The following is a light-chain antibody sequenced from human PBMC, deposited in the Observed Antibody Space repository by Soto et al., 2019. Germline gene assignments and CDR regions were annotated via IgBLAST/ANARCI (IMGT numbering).Light chain of an antibody. V-gene: IGKV1-33*01. Sequence: DIQMTQSPSSLSASVGDRVTITCQASQDISNFLNWYQQKPGKAPKLLIYDASNLETGVPSRFSKSVSGTDFILIINSRHPENIATYYCQQYENLPINFGPGTTVDIK. CDR1: QDISNF. CDR2: DAS. CDR3: QQYENLPIN. J-gene: IGKJ3*01.